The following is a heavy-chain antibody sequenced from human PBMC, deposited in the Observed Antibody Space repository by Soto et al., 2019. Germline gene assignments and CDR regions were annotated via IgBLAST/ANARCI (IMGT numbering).Heavy chain of an antibody. CDR1: GGAISGYY. V-gene: IGHV4-4*07. J-gene: IGHJ4*02. Sequence: SETLSFPCTVCGGAISGYYWSWIQQPAGPGLEWIGRMYNSERTHYNPALKSRVTMSMDTSKNQFSLKLTSVTAADTAVYFCAREPLPHFYFDLWGQGTLVTVSS. CDR2: MYNSERT. CDR3: AREPLPHFYFDL.